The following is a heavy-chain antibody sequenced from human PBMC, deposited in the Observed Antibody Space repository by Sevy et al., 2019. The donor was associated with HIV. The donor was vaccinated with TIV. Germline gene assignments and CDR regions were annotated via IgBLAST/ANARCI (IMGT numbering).Heavy chain of an antibody. CDR3: ARVYSGSYYDAFDI. J-gene: IGHJ3*02. V-gene: IGHV3-64*01. D-gene: IGHD1-26*01. CDR2: ISSNGGST. CDR1: GFTFSSSA. Sequence: GGSLRLSCAASGFTFSSSAMHWVRQAPGKGLEYVSAISSNGGSTYYANSVKGRFNISRDNSKNTLYLQMGSLRAEDMAVYYCARVYSGSYYDAFDIWGQGTMVTVSS.